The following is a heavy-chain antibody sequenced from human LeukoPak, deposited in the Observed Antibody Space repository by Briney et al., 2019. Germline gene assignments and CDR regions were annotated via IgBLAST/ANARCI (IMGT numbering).Heavy chain of an antibody. D-gene: IGHD5-18*01. CDR2: VSGSGISP. CDR1: GFTFSSYA. J-gene: IGHJ4*02. CDR3: AKSRAQTVYNYGHFDY. V-gene: IGHV3-23*01. Sequence: GGSLRLSCAASGFTFSSYAMSWVRQAPGKGLEWVSTVSGSGISPYYADSVKGRFTISRDNSKNTLYLQMNSLRADDTAIYYCAKSRAQTVYNYGHFDYWGQGTLVTVSS.